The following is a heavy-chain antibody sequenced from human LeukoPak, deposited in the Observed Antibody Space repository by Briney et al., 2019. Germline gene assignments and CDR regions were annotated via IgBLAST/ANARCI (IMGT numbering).Heavy chain of an antibody. CDR3: ARGRYTIFGVVIIRGAFDI. D-gene: IGHD3-3*01. CDR2: INHSGST. CDR1: GGSLSGYY. Sequence: PSETLSLTCAVYGGSLSGYYWSWIRQPPGKGLDWIGEINHSGSTNYNPSLKSRVTISVDTSKNQFSLKLSSVTAADTAVYYCARGRYTIFGVVIIRGAFDIWGQGTMVTVSS. V-gene: IGHV4-34*01. J-gene: IGHJ3*02.